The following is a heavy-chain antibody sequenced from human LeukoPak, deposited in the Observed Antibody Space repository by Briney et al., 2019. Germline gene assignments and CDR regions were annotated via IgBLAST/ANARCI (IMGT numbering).Heavy chain of an antibody. CDR1: GFTFSSYA. Sequence: PGGSLRLSCAASGFTFSSYAMSWVRQAPGKGLEWVSAISGSGGSTYYADSVKGRFTISRDNSKNTLHLQMNSLRAEEPGVYYVAEYRPYGPRFDHWGQGTLVTVSS. D-gene: IGHD3-10*01. V-gene: IGHV3-23*01. J-gene: IGHJ4*02. CDR2: ISGSGGST. CDR3: AEYRPYGPRFDH.